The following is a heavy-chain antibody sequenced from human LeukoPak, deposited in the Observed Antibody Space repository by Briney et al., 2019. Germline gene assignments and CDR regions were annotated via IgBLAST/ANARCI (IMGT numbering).Heavy chain of an antibody. V-gene: IGHV3-23*01. CDR3: KSGGAAPGSFDY. CDR1: GFTFSSYA. Sequence: PGGSLRLSCAASGFTFSSYAMSWVRQAPGKGLEWVSAISGSGGSTYYADSVKGRFTISRDNAKSSLYLQLNSLRVEDTAVYYCKSGGAAPGSFDYWGQGTLVTVSP. J-gene: IGHJ4*02. CDR2: ISGSGGST. D-gene: IGHD1-1*01.